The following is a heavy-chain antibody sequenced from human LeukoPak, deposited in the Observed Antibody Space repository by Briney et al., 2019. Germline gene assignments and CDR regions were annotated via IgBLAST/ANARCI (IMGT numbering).Heavy chain of an antibody. CDR2: IWLDGSNE. V-gene: IGHV3-33*01. J-gene: IGHJ4*02. Sequence: GRSLRLSCAASGFTFSNYGMHWVRQAPGKGLEWVAVIWLDGSNEYYADSVKGRFTISRDSSKNTLYLQMTSLRAEDTAVYYCARDSIAAYYFDNWGQGTLVTVSS. CDR3: ARDSIAAYYFDN. D-gene: IGHD6-6*01. CDR1: GFTFSNYG.